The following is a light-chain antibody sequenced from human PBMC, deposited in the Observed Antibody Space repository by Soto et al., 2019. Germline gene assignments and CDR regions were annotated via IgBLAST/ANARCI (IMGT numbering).Light chain of an antibody. J-gene: IGKJ2*01. V-gene: IGKV4-1*01. CDR3: QQYESTPPT. CDR1: QSVLYSSNNKNY. CDR2: WAS. Sequence: DIVMTQSTDSLAVSLGERATINCKSSQSVLYSSNNKNYLAWYQQRPGQPPKLLIYWASTRESGVPDRFSGSESGTDFTLTITSLQAEDVAVYYCQQYESTPPTFGQGTKLEIK.